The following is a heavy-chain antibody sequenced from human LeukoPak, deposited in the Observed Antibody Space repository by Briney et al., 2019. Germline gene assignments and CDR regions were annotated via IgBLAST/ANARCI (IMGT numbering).Heavy chain of an antibody. Sequence: GGSLRLSCAASGFTFSSYAMHWVRQAPGKGLEWVAVISYDGSNKYYANSVKGRFTISRDNSKNTLYLQMNSLRAEDTAVYYCARGFDYWGQGTLVTVSS. V-gene: IGHV3-30-3*01. CDR1: GFTFSSYA. CDR2: ISYDGSNK. CDR3: ARGFDY. J-gene: IGHJ4*02.